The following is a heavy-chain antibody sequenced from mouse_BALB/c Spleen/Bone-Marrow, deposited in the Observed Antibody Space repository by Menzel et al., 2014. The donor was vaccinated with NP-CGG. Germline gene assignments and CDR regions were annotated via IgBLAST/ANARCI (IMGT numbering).Heavy chain of an antibody. Sequence: DVQLVESGGGLVKPGGSLKLSCAASGFAFSSYDMSWVRQTPEKRLEWVAYISSGGDSTYYPDTVKGRFTISRDNAKNTLYLQMSSLKSEDTAMYYCAREVLRDYFGYWGQGTTLTVSS. CDR3: AREVLRDYFGY. CDR2: ISSGGDST. D-gene: IGHD1-1*01. CDR1: GFAFSSYD. V-gene: IGHV5-12-1*01. J-gene: IGHJ2*01.